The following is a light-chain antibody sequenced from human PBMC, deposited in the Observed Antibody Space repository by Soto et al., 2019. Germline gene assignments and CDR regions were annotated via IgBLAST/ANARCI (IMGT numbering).Light chain of an antibody. J-gene: IGKJ4*01. V-gene: IGKV1-12*01. Sequence: DIQRTQYPSSVSASVGDRVTITCRASQGVSSWLAWYQQKPGRDPKLLIYGASTLQSGDPSRFSGSGSGTDFSLTITTLQPEDSATYYGQQADTFPLTFGGGTKVEIE. CDR1: QGVSSW. CDR2: GAS. CDR3: QQADTFPLT.